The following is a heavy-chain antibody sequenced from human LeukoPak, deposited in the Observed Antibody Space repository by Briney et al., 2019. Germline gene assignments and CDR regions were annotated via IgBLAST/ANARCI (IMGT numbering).Heavy chain of an antibody. D-gene: IGHD3-3*01. CDR1: GFTFSNYW. CDR3: ASGVNYFDY. Sequence: GGSLRLSCAASGFTFSNYWMDWVRQAPGKGLVWVSRINSDGTRTNYADSVKGRFTISRDNAKNMLYLQMNSLRAEDMAVYYCASGVNYFDYWGQGTLVTVSS. V-gene: IGHV3-74*01. CDR2: INSDGTRT. J-gene: IGHJ4*02.